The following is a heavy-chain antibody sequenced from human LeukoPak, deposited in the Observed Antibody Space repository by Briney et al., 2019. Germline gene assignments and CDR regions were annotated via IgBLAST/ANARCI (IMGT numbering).Heavy chain of an antibody. Sequence: GGSLRLPCTASGFTLGSHDMHWVRQIPGQGLEWVAAVSSGFHAFFADSVQGRFTVSREDARNSLYLQMNSLRAGDTAVYYCVREARGYHYTYFDYWGQGTLVTVSS. D-gene: IGHD5-18*01. J-gene: IGHJ4*02. V-gene: IGHV3-13*01. CDR2: VSSGFHA. CDR1: GFTLGSHD. CDR3: VREARGYHYTYFDY.